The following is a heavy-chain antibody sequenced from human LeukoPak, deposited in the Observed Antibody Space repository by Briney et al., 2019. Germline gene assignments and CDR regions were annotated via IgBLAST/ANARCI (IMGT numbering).Heavy chain of an antibody. Sequence: GGSLRLSCAASGLSFSTYAMSWVRQAPGKGLEWVSTISGSGGGTYYADSVKGRFTISRDNSKNTLYLQMNSLRAEDTAVYYCAKDADTGGRTTFDYWGQGTLVTVSS. V-gene: IGHV3-23*01. CDR3: AKDADTGGRTTFDY. CDR2: ISGSGGGT. J-gene: IGHJ4*02. CDR1: GLSFSTYA. D-gene: IGHD2-8*02.